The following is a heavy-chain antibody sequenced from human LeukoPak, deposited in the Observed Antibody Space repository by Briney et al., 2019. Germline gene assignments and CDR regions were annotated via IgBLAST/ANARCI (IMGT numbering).Heavy chain of an antibody. Sequence: ESGPTLVKPTQTLTLTCTFSGFSLTTSGMCVSWVRQPPGKALEWLARIDWDDDKYYSTSLKTRLTISKDTSKNQVVLTMTNMDPVDTATYYCARIHSNRHSSGYYLTDYDGMDVWGQGTTVTVSS. CDR3: ARIHSNRHSSGYYLTDYDGMDV. CDR1: GFSLTTSGMC. V-gene: IGHV2-70*11. D-gene: IGHD3-22*01. CDR2: IDWDDDK. J-gene: IGHJ6*02.